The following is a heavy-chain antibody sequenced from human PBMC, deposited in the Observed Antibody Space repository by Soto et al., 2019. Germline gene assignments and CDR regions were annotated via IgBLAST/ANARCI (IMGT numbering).Heavy chain of an antibody. Sequence: HPGGSLRLSCAASGFMFRSYAMHWVRQAPGKGLEWVAGIWYDGSTKYYGDSVKGRYSISRDNSKNVLDLQMNSLRAEDTAVYYCARVASSSSWHIPHFDQWGQGTLVTVSS. CDR2: IWYDGSTK. D-gene: IGHD6-13*01. CDR1: GFMFRSYA. J-gene: IGHJ4*02. V-gene: IGHV3-33*01. CDR3: ARVASSSSWHIPHFDQ.